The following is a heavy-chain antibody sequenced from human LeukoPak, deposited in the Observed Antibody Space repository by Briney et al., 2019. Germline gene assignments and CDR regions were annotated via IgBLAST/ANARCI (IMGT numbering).Heavy chain of an antibody. CDR1: GDSISSANHY. J-gene: IGHJ5*02. CDR3: ARNCTVDHDVARSRDKCFDP. V-gene: IGHV4-39*07. CDR2: IYYRGTT. Sequence: PSGTLSLTCTLSGDSISSANHYCACVRQPPGNGLEWIGCIYYRGTTHNNPSLKTRVTISMATPKHPSSRTLKSGTAADPASCYCARNCTVDHDVARSRDKCFDPGGDGPVDSVSS. D-gene: IGHD2-8*02.